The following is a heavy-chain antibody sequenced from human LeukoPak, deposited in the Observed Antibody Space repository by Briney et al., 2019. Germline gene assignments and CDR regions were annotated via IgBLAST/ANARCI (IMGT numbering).Heavy chain of an antibody. CDR2: MNPNSGNT. CDR3: ARRRAGQQRGYNWFDP. Sequence: RASVKVSCKASGYTFTSYDINWVRQATGQGLEWMGWMNPNSGNTGYAQKFQGRVTMTRNTSMSTAYMELSSLRSEDTAVYYCARRRAGQQRGYNWFDPWGQGTLVTVSS. CDR1: GYTFTSYD. D-gene: IGHD6-25*01. J-gene: IGHJ5*02. V-gene: IGHV1-8*01.